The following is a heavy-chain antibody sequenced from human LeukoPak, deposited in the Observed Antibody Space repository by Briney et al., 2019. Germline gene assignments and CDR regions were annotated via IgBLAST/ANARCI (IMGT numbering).Heavy chain of an antibody. CDR3: SRDGGATENYFDY. Sequence: SATLSLTCTVSGGSISSACYYWSWIRQHPGKGLEWIGYIYYSGSTYYNPSLKSRVTISVDTSKNQFSLKLSSVTAADTAVYYCSRDGGATENYFDYWGQGTLVTVSS. D-gene: IGHD5-12*01. CDR1: GGSISSACYY. J-gene: IGHJ4*02. CDR2: IYYSGST. V-gene: IGHV4-31*03.